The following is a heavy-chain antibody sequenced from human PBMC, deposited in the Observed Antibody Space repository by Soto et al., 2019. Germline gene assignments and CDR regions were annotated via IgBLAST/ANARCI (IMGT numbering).Heavy chain of an antibody. J-gene: IGHJ5*02. D-gene: IGHD2-15*01. CDR1: GGTFSSYA. CDR2: IIPIFGTA. V-gene: IGHV1-69*01. Sequence: QVQLVQSGAEVKKPGSSVKVSCKASGGTFSSYAISWVRQAPGQGLEWMGGIIPIFGTANYAQKFQGRVTMLEDASRSTAYMELSSLRSEDTAVYYCARGSAEEDNWFDPWGQGTLVTVSS. CDR3: ARGSAEEDNWFDP.